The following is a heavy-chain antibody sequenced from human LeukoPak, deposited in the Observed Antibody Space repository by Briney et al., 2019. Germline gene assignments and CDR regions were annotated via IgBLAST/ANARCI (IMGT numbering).Heavy chain of an antibody. CDR3: ATDPLWFGELGSRNDY. J-gene: IGHJ4*02. CDR1: GYTLTELS. D-gene: IGHD3-10*01. CDR2: FDPEDGET. V-gene: IGHV1-24*01. Sequence: GASVKVSCKVSGYTLTELSMHWVRQAPGKGLEWMGGFDPEDGETIYAQKFQGRVTMTEDTSTDTAYMELSSLRSEDTAVYYCATDPLWFGELGSRNDYWGQGTLVTVSS.